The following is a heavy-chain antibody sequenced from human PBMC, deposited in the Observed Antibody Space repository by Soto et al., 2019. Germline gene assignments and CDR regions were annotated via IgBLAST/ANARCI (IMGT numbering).Heavy chain of an antibody. Sequence: GASVKGSCTASGYTFTSYGMSWVRQAPGQGLEWMGWISAYNGNTNYAKKLQGRVTMTTDTSTSTAYMELRSLRSDDTAVYYCARVTITLFGVVVNWLDHWGQGTLVTVSS. CDR1: GYTFTSYG. J-gene: IGHJ5*02. V-gene: IGHV1-18*01. CDR2: ISAYNGNT. CDR3: ARVTITLFGVVVNWLDH. D-gene: IGHD3-3*01.